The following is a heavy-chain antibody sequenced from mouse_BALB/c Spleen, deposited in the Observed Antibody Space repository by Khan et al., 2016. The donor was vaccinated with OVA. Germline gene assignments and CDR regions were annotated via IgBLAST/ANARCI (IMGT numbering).Heavy chain of an antibody. CDR3: ARRVYDYGRGALFAY. CDR1: GFSLSNYS. D-gene: IGHD2-4*01. Sequence: QVQLKESGPGLVQPSQSLSITCTVSGFSLSNYSVHWVRQSPGKGLEWLGVIWSAGSTDYTAAFISRLTISKDNSRSQVFFKMNSLQPNDTAMYYCARRVYDYGRGALFAYWGQGTLVTVSA. V-gene: IGHV2-2*02. J-gene: IGHJ3*01. CDR2: IWSAGST.